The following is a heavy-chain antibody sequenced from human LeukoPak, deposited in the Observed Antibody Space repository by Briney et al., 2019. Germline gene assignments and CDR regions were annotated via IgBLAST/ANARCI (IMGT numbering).Heavy chain of an antibody. CDR1: GFTFSSYS. CDR2: ISSSSSTI. Sequence: GGSLRLSCAASGFTFSSYSMNWVRQAPGKGLEWVSYISSSSSTIYYADSVKGRFTISRDNAKNSLYLQMNSLRAEDTAVYYCVSGPLYYYDSSGHYDYFDYWGQGTLVTVSS. V-gene: IGHV3-48*04. CDR3: VSGPLYYYDSSGHYDYFDY. D-gene: IGHD3-22*01. J-gene: IGHJ4*02.